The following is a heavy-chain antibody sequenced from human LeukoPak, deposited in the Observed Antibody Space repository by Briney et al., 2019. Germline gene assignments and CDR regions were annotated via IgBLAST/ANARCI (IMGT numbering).Heavy chain of an antibody. J-gene: IGHJ4*02. V-gene: IGHV3-30-3*01. CDR3: ARVYGELSHFDY. CDR2: ISWDGATK. CDR1: GFTFSTYA. Sequence: PGGSLRPSCAASGFTFSTYAMHWVRQAPGKGLEWLALISWDGATKYYADSVKGRFSISRDNSKNTLFLQMSSLGPEDTSVYYCARVYGELSHFDYWGQGTLVTVSS. D-gene: IGHD3-10*01.